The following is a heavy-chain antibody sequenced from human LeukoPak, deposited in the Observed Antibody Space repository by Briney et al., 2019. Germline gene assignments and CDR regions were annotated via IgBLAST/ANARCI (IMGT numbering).Heavy chain of an antibody. D-gene: IGHD3-3*01. CDR2: ISSDGSND. J-gene: IGHJ6*02. V-gene: IGHV3-30*04. Sequence: GGSLRLSCAASRFSDSGITMHWVRQAPGKGLEWVAVISSDGSNDYYVDSVKGRFTISRDNSKNTLFLQMNSLRAEDTAVYYCARVSRVGGPPHMDVWGQGTTVIVSS. CDR1: RFSDSGIT. CDR3: ARVSRVGGPPHMDV.